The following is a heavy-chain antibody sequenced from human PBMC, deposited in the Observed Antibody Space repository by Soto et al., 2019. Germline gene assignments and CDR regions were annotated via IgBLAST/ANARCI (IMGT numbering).Heavy chain of an antibody. CDR1: GYTFTGYY. J-gene: IGHJ6*02. V-gene: IGHV1-2*02. CDR3: AKGGAIVAAGARVYLYNAMDV. CDR2: INPNSGDT. Sequence: AAVKVSCKASGYTFTGYYVHWVRQAPGQGLEWMGWINPNSGDTYLAQRFQGRVTMNRDTSIGTAYMELRGLTSDDTAEYYCAKGGAIVAAGARVYLYNAMDVWGQGTPVTVSS. D-gene: IGHD1-26*01.